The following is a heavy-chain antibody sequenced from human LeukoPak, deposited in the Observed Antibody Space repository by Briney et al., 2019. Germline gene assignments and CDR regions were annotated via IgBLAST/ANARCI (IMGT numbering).Heavy chain of an antibody. CDR2: ISGSGGST. V-gene: IGHV3-23*01. CDR1: GFTFSSYA. CDR3: AKGLTWFGESYYFDY. D-gene: IGHD3-10*01. J-gene: IGHJ4*02. Sequence: PGGSLRLSCAASGFTFSSYAMSWVRQAPGKGLEWVSAISGSGGSTYYADSVKGRFTISRDNSKNTLYLQMNSLRAEDTAVYYCAKGLTWFGESYYFDYWGQGTLVTVSS.